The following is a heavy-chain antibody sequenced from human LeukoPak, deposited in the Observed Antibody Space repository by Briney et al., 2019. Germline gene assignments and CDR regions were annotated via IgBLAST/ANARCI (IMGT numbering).Heavy chain of an antibody. CDR1: GFTFSSYG. Sequence: GGSLRLSCAASGFTFSSYGMHWVRQAPGKGLEWVAVISYDGSNKYYADSVKGRFTISRDNSKNTLYLQMNSLRAEDTAVYYCAREAADDFWSGYYFDYWGQGTLVTVSS. CDR2: ISYDGSNK. D-gene: IGHD3-3*01. V-gene: IGHV3-30*03. J-gene: IGHJ4*02. CDR3: AREAADDFWSGYYFDY.